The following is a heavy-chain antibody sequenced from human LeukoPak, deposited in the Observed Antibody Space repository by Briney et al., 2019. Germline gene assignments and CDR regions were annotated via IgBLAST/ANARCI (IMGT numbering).Heavy chain of an antibody. V-gene: IGHV4-39*01. CDR3: VRLFYYYGSGTYYNGVSWFDP. CDR2: ICSSGSA. CDR1: GGSISNRNYH. Sequence: SETLSLTCTVSGGSISNRNYHWGWIRQPPGKGLEWIGSICSSGSAYYNPSLRSRVTISVDTSKNQFSLKLSSVTAADTAVYYCVRLFYYYGSGTYYNGVSWFDPWGQGTLVIVSS. D-gene: IGHD3-10*01. J-gene: IGHJ5*02.